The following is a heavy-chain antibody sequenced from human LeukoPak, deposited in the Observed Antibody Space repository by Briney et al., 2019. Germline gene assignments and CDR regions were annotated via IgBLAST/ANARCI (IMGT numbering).Heavy chain of an antibody. J-gene: IGHJ6*02. CDR1: GYTFTSYV. CDR3: ARGHLGEGDYYYYYGMDV. D-gene: IGHD3-10*01. CDR2: MNHNSGNT. Sequence: GASVKVSCQASGYTFTSYVINWVRQATGKGLEWMGWMNHNSGNTGYAQKFQGRVTMTRNTSISTAYMELSSLRSEDTAVYYCARGHLGEGDYYYYYGMDVWGQGTTVTVSS. V-gene: IGHV1-8*01.